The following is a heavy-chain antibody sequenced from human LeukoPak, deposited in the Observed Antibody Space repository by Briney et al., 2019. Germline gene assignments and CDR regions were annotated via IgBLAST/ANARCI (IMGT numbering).Heavy chain of an antibody. CDR1: GGSISGYY. Sequence: SETLSLTCTVSGGSISGYYWSWIRQPPGKGLEWIGYIYYSGSTNHHPSLKSRVTISVDTSKNQFTLKLSSVTAADPAVYYCARGCSAGTPHNWFDPWGQGTLVTVSS. CDR2: IYYSGST. J-gene: IGHJ5*02. CDR3: ARGCSAGTPHNWFDP. V-gene: IGHV4-59*01. D-gene: IGHD6-13*01.